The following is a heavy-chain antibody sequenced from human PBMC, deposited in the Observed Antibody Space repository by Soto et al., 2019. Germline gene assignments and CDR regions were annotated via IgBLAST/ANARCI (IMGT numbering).Heavy chain of an antibody. CDR1: GGSISSGGYY. J-gene: IGHJ6*02. Sequence: SETLSLTCTVSGGSISSGGYYWSWIRQHPGKGLEWIGYVYYSGSTYYNPSLKSRVTISVDTSKNQFSLKLSSVTAADTAVYYCARATKGYCSSTSCLSNYGMDVWGQGTTVTVSS. CDR2: VYYSGST. D-gene: IGHD2-2*01. CDR3: ARATKGYCSSTSCLSNYGMDV. V-gene: IGHV4-31*03.